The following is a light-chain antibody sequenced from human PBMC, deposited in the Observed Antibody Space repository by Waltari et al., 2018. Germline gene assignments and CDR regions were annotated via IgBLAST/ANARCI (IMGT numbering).Light chain of an antibody. CDR2: KAS. V-gene: IGKV1-5*03. Sequence: DVRLTQSPSTLSASVGDRVSITCRANQDISVWVAWYQQKPGQAPKLLVYKASTLQKGVPSRFSGSGSGTEFTLTITNLQPDDFATYYCQQYNDYFPFGGGTTVEI. CDR3: QQYNDYFP. J-gene: IGKJ4*01. CDR1: QDISVW.